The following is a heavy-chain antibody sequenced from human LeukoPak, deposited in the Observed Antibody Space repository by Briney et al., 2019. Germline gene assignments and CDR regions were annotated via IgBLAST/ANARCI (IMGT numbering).Heavy chain of an antibody. D-gene: IGHD3-16*01. J-gene: IGHJ5*02. V-gene: IGHV1-8*01. CDR1: GYTFTSYD. CDR3: ARGQYDYVWGNWFDP. CDR2: MNPNSGNT. Sequence: ASVKVSCKASGYTFTSYDINWVRQATGQGLEWMGWMNPNSGNTGYAQKFQGRVTMTRNTSISTAYMELSSLRSEDTAVYYCARGQYDYVWGNWFDPWGQGTLVTVSS.